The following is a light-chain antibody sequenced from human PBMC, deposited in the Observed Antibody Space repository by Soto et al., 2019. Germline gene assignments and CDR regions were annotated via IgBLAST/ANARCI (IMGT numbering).Light chain of an antibody. Sequence: QSVLTQPPSASGSPGQSVTISCTETSSDVGSYNYVSWYQQHPGKVPKLMIYEVSKRPSGVPDRFSGSKSGNTASLTVSGLQAEDEADYYCSSYAGTNTDYVFGTGTKGTV. CDR1: SSDVGSYNY. CDR3: SSYAGTNTDYV. CDR2: EVS. J-gene: IGLJ1*01. V-gene: IGLV2-8*01.